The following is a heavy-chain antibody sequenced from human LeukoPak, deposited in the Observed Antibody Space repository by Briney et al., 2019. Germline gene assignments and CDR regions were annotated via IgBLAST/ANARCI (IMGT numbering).Heavy chain of an antibody. D-gene: IGHD6-13*01. CDR1: GYTFTGYY. CDR2: INPNSGGT. Sequence: VSVNVSCKASGYTFTGYYMHWVRQAPGQGLEWMGWINPNSGGTNYAQKFQGRVTMTRDTSISTAYMELSRLRSDDTAVYYCARLIAAAVGDFDYWGQGTLVTVSS. J-gene: IGHJ4*02. CDR3: ARLIAAAVGDFDY. V-gene: IGHV1-2*02.